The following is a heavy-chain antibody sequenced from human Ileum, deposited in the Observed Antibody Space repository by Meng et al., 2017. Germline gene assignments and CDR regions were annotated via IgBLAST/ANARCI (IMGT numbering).Heavy chain of an antibody. V-gene: IGHV6-1*01. CDR3: ASGSGSLDY. J-gene: IGHJ4*02. D-gene: IGHD3-3*01. Sequence: VQSQQSGPGLVKPSQTLSLTCAVSGGSVSSNIAAWNWIRQSPLRGLEWLGRTYYRSKWYSEYAVSVKSRISITPDTSKNQFSLQMNSVTPEDTAVYYCASGSGSLDYWGPGTLVTVSS. CDR2: TYYRSKWYS. CDR1: GGSVSSNIAA.